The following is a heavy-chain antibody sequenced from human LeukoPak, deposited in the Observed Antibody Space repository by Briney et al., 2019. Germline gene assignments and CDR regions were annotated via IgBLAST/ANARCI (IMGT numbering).Heavy chain of an antibody. V-gene: IGHV3-21*01. CDR3: ARDCGGDCYSHYFDY. CDR2: ISSGSSYI. J-gene: IGHJ4*02. CDR1: GLTFSRYS. Sequence: GGSLRLSCAASGLTFSRYSMNWVRQAPGKGLEWVSSISSGSSYIYYADSLKGRFTISRDNAKNSLYLQMNSLRADDTAVYYCARDCGGDCYSHYFDYWGQGTLVTVSS. D-gene: IGHD2-21*02.